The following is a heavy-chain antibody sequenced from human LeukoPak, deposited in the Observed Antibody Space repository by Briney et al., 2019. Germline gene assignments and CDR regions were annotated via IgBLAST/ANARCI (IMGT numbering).Heavy chain of an antibody. V-gene: IGHV3-7*01. J-gene: IGHJ4*01. D-gene: IGHD3-22*01. CDR2: IKQDGSEK. CDR1: GFTFSNYW. Sequence: PGGSLRLSCAASGFTFSNYWMNWVRQAPGKGLEWVANIKQDGSEKYYVDSVKGRFTISRDNAKNSLYLQMNSLRAEDTAVYYCARRPYYYDSLDYWGHGTLVTVSS. CDR3: ARRPYYYDSLDY.